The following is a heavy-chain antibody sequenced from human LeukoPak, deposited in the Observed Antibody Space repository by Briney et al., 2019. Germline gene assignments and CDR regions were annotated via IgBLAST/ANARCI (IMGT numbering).Heavy chain of an antibody. D-gene: IGHD2-15*01. CDR3: ARDRPTGRSRGVVVQ. V-gene: IGHV3-21*01. J-gene: IGHJ4*02. CDR1: GFTFDTYA. CDR2: ISSGGTYI. Sequence: GASLRLSCAASGFTFDTYAMTWVRQAPGKGLEWVSSISSGGTYIYYAESVRGRSTISRDNTKNFLYLQLSTLRVEDTAVYYCARDRPTGRSRGVVVQWGQGTLVTVSP.